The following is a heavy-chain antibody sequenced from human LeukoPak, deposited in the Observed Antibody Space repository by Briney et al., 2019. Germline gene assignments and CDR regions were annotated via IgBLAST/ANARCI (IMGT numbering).Heavy chain of an antibody. CDR2: IYYSGST. CDR3: ARQRGPFDY. CDR1: GGSISSSSYY. J-gene: IGHJ4*02. Sequence: SETLSLTCTVSGGSISSSSYYWGWIRQPPGKGLEWIGNIYYSGSTYSNPSLKSRATISVDTSKNQFSLKLSSVTAADTAVYYCARQRGPFDYWGQGTLVTVSS. V-gene: IGHV4-39*01.